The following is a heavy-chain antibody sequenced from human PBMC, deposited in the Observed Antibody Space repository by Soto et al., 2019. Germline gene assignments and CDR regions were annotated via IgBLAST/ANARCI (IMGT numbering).Heavy chain of an antibody. J-gene: IGHJ4*02. Sequence: PSETLSLTCTVSCGSISSSSYYWGWIRQPPGKGLEWIGSIYYSGSTYYNPSLKSRVTISVDTSKNQFSLKLSSVTAADTAVYYCARGRYDFWSGYSGLDYWGQGTLVTVSS. CDR1: CGSISSSSYY. V-gene: IGHV4-39*01. CDR3: ARGRYDFWSGYSGLDY. D-gene: IGHD3-3*01. CDR2: IYYSGST.